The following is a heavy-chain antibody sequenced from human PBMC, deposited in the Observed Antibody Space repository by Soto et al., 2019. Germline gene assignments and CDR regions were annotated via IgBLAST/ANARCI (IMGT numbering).Heavy chain of an antibody. D-gene: IGHD3-16*01. CDR3: IMGDLGHDP. V-gene: IGHV4-39*01. CDR1: GGSISSSSYY. CDR2: IYYSGST. Sequence: SETLSLTCTVSGGSISSSSYYWGWIRQPPGKGLEWIGSIYYSGSTYYNPSLKSRVTISVDTSKNQFSLKLNSVTAADTAVYYCIMGDLGHDPWGQGTLVTVSS. J-gene: IGHJ5*02.